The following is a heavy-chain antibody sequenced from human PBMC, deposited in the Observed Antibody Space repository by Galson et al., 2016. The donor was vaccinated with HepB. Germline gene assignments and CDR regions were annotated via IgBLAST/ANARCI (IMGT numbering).Heavy chain of an antibody. D-gene: IGHD3-10*01. V-gene: IGHV5-10-1*01. CDR3: ARMNDGSGSYYKALDV. Sequence: QSGAEVKKPGESLRISCKGSGYSFTSYWISWVRQMPGKGLEWMGMIDTSDSYTNYSPSFQGHVTISLDKSISAAYLQWTRLKASDTAMYYCARMNDGSGSYYKALDVWGQGTTVTVSS. J-gene: IGHJ6*02. CDR1: GYSFTSYW. CDR2: IDTSDSYT.